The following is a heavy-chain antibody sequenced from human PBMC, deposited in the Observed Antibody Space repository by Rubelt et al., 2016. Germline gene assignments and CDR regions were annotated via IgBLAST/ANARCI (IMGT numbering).Heavy chain of an antibody. D-gene: IGHD2/OR15-2a*01. CDR2: VYYSGST. CDR1: GGSISSYY. Sequence: QVQLQESGPGLVKPSETLSLTCTVSGGSISSYYWTWIRQPPGKGLEWIGSVYYSGSTYYNPSLKSRVTISVDPSKNQFSLTLNAVTAADTAVYYCVRIFDHWGQGTLVTVSP. V-gene: IGHV4-59*04. J-gene: IGHJ4*02. CDR3: VRIFDH.